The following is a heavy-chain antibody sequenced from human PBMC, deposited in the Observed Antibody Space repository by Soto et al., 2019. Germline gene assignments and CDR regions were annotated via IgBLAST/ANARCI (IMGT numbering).Heavy chain of an antibody. D-gene: IGHD2-21*02. CDR3: ARVLVEHIVVVTATRYFDY. Sequence: QLQLQESGSGLVKPSQTLSLTCAVSGGSISSGGYSWSWIRQPPGKGLEWIGYIYYSGSTYYNPSLKSRVTISVDTSKNQFSLKLSSVTAADTAVYYCARVLVEHIVVVTATRYFDYWGQGTLVTVSS. J-gene: IGHJ4*02. CDR1: GGSISSGGYS. CDR2: IYYSGST. V-gene: IGHV4-30-2*05.